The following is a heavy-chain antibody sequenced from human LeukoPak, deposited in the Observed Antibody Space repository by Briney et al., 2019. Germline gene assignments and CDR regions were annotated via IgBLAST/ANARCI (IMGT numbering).Heavy chain of an antibody. D-gene: IGHD3-10*01. CDR3: ARVWYGSGSSYFDY. Sequence: SETLSLTCAVSGGSISSSNWWSWVRQPPGKGLEWIGEIYHSGSIKYNPSLKSRVTISVDKSKNQFSLKLSSVTAADTAVYYCARVWYGSGSSYFDYWGQGTLVTVSS. J-gene: IGHJ4*02. CDR2: IYHSGSI. CDR1: GGSISSSNW. V-gene: IGHV4-4*02.